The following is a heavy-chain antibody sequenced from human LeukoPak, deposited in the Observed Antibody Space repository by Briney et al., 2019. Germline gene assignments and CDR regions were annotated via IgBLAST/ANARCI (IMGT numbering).Heavy chain of an antibody. CDR2: ISTSSIYI. J-gene: IGHJ3*02. V-gene: IGHV3-21*01. CDR1: GFTFSRYA. Sequence: PGGSLRLSCGASGFTFSRYAMNWVRQAPGKGLEWVSSISTSSIYIYYADSMKGRFTISRDNAKKSLYLQMNSLRAEDTAVYYCARGHGVVAASDDAFDIWGQGTMVTVSS. CDR3: ARGHGVVAASDDAFDI. D-gene: IGHD2-2*01.